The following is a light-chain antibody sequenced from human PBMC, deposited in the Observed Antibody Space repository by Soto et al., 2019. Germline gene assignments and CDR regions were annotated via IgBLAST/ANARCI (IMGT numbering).Light chain of an antibody. CDR1: SSDVGGYNY. Sequence: QSALTQPASVSGSPGQSITISCTGTSSDVGGYNYVSWYQQHPGKAPKLMIYEVINRPSEVSNRFSGSKSGNTASLTISGLQAEDEGNYYCSSYTSGSTLVVFGGGTKLTVL. V-gene: IGLV2-14*01. CDR3: SSYTSGSTLVV. CDR2: EVI. J-gene: IGLJ2*01.